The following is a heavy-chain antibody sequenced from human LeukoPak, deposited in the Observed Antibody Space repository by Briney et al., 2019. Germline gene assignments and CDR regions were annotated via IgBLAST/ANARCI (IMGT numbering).Heavy chain of an antibody. Sequence: SETLSLTCAVYGGSFSGYYWSWIRQPPGKGLEWIGEINHSGSTNYNPSLKSRVTISVDTSKNQFSLKLSSVTAADTAVYYCARERGYSSDLDYWGQGTLVTVSS. CDR1: GGSFSGYY. D-gene: IGHD6-19*01. CDR2: INHSGST. J-gene: IGHJ4*02. CDR3: ARERGYSSDLDY. V-gene: IGHV4-34*01.